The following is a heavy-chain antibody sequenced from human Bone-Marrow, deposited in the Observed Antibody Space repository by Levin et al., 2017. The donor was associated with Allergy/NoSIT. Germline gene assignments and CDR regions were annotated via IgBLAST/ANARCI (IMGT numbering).Heavy chain of an antibody. J-gene: IGHJ4*02. CDR3: AREREFVRGFIGRDNDYPKSGWPNDY. V-gene: IGHV3-30*03. D-gene: IGHD3-10*01. CDR2: ILYDGRVK. CDR1: GFTFSSYG. Sequence: GESLKISCAASGFTFSSYGMHWVRQAPGKGLEWVAVILYDGRVKYYGDSVRDRFTISRDNSKNTLYLQMDSLKPDDTAMYYCAREREFVRGFIGRDNDYPKSGWPNDYWGPGTLVIVSS.